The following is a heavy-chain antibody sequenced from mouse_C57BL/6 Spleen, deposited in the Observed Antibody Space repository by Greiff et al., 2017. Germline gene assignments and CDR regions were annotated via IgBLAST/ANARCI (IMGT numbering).Heavy chain of an antibody. CDR3: AEEGFAY. Sequence: QVQLQQPGAELVKPGASVKLSCKASGYTFTSYWMHWVKQRPGRGLEWIGRIDPYSGGTKYNEKFKSKATLTVDKPSSTAYMQLSSLTSEDAAVYYCAEEGFAYWGQGTLVTVSA. CDR1: GYTFTSYW. CDR2: IDPYSGGT. V-gene: IGHV1-72*01. J-gene: IGHJ3*01.